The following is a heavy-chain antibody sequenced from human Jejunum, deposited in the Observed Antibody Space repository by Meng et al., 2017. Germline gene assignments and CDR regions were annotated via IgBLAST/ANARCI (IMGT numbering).Heavy chain of an antibody. CDR3: ARGGLEPVDY. Sequence: GESLKISCAASGFTFGRYWMHWVRQAPGKGLVWVSRIHTEGSMTTYVDSVKGRFTISRDNVKNTLYLQMNSLSVEDTAVYYCARGGLEPVDYWGQGTLVTVSS. J-gene: IGHJ4*02. V-gene: IGHV3-74*03. D-gene: IGHD1-1*01. CDR2: IHTEGSMT. CDR1: GFTFGRYW.